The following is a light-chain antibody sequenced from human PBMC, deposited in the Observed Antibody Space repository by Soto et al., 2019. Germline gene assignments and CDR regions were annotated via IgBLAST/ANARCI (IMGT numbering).Light chain of an antibody. CDR3: QQSYTSPPWT. Sequence: DIQMTQSPSCLSASVGARVIISCRASQIISTYLNWYQQQPGTAPRLLISRASSVKSGVPPRFSGSGSGRDFTLTISSLRPEDIATYFCQQSYTSPPWTFGQGTKV. V-gene: IGKV1-39*01. CDR1: QIISTY. CDR2: RAS. J-gene: IGKJ1*01.